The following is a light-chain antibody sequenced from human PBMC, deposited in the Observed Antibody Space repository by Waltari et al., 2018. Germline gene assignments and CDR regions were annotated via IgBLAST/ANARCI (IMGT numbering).Light chain of an antibody. Sequence: QSALTQPASVSGSPGQSITIPCTGTSSDVGGYNYVYWYQQHPGKAPKLMIYDGSNRPSGVSNRFSGSKSGNTASRTISGLQAEDEADYYCSSYISSSTLELFGGGTSLTVL. CDR1: SSDVGGYNY. V-gene: IGLV2-14*03. CDR3: SSYISSSTLEL. J-gene: IGLJ2*01. CDR2: DGS.